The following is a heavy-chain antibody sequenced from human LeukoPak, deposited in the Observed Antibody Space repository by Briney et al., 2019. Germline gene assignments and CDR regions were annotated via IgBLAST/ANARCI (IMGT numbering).Heavy chain of an antibody. V-gene: IGHV3-21*01. CDR3: ARDCSSTSCSLDY. D-gene: IGHD2-2*01. CDR1: GFTFSGYS. Sequence: GGSLRLSCAASGFTFSGYSMNWVRQAPGKGLEWVSSISSSSSYIYYADSVKGRFTISRDNAENSLYLQMNSLRAEDTAVYYCARDCSSTSCSLDYWGQGTLVTVSS. J-gene: IGHJ4*02. CDR2: ISSSSSYI.